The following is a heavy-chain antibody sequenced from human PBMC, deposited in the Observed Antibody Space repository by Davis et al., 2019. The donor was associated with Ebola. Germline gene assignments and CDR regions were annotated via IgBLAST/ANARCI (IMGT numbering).Heavy chain of an antibody. CDR3: AGGGNSYGRNWFDP. CDR1: GGTFSSYA. CDR2: IIPIFGTA. D-gene: IGHD5-18*01. V-gene: IGHV1-69*13. Sequence: SVKVSCKASGGTFSSYAISWVRQAPGQGLEWMGGIIPIFGTANYAQKFQGRVTITADESTSTAYMELSSLRSEDTAVYYCAGGGNSYGRNWFDPWGQGTLVTVSS. J-gene: IGHJ5*02.